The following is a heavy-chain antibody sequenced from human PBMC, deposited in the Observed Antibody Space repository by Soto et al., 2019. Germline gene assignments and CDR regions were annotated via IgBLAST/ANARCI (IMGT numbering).Heavy chain of an antibody. CDR2: ISSTGGGT. CDR3: AKGHDIVVVPTVDY. D-gene: IGHD2-15*01. J-gene: IGHJ4*02. V-gene: IGHV3-23*01. Sequence: GGSLRLSCAASGFTFNNYAMSWVRQAPGKGLEWVSGISSTGGGTYYADSVKGRSTISRDNSKNTLYLQMNNLRAGDTALYYCAKGHDIVVVPTVDYWGQGTLVTVSS. CDR1: GFTFNNYA.